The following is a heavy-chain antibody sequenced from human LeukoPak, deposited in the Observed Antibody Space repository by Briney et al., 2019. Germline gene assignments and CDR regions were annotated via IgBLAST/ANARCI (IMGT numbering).Heavy chain of an antibody. CDR3: AKVGYSSSWYVVGAFDY. J-gene: IGHJ4*02. CDR2: IYYSVST. Sequence: PETLSLTCTASGGSINGYSWSWIRQPPGKGLEWIGYIYYSVSTNYNPPLKSRVTISVGTSKNQFSLKLNSVTSADTAVYYCAKVGYSSSWYVVGAFDYWGRGTLVTVSS. V-gene: IGHV4-59*01. D-gene: IGHD6-13*01. CDR1: GGSINGYS.